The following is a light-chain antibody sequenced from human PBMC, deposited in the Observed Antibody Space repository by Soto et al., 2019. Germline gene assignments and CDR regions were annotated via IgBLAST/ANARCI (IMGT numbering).Light chain of an antibody. Sequence: DIQMTQSPSTLSASVGDRVTITCRASQSISDWLAWYQQKPGEAPRLLIYRASTLQCGVSSRFRGSGSGTEFTLTISDLQPDDFATYYCQQYHIYSWTFGQGTTVGIK. CDR3: QQYHIYSWT. V-gene: IGKV1-5*03. J-gene: IGKJ1*01. CDR1: QSISDW. CDR2: RAS.